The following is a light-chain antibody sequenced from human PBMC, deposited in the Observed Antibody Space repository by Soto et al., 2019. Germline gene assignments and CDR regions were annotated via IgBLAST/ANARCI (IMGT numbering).Light chain of an antibody. Sequence: QLVLTQPASVSGSPGQSITISCTGTSSDVGGYNYVSWYQQHPGKAPKLMIYDVSNRPSGVSNRFSGSKSGNTASLTIFGLQAEDEADYYCSSYTSSSFVVFGGGTKLTVL. CDR3: SSYTSSSFVV. J-gene: IGLJ2*01. V-gene: IGLV2-14*01. CDR2: DVS. CDR1: SSDVGGYNY.